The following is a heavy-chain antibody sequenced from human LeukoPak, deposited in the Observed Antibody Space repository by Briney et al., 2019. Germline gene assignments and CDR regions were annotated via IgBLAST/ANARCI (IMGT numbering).Heavy chain of an antibody. V-gene: IGHV1-46*01. CDR3: ARVLVRSTYYYDSSGTGYFDL. CDR2: INPSGGST. D-gene: IGHD3-22*01. J-gene: IGHJ2*01. Sequence: ASVKVSCKSSGYTFTSHYMHWVRQAPGQGLEWMGIINPSGGSTSYAQKLQGRVTMTTDTSTSTAYMELRSLRSDDTAVYYCARVLVRSTYYYDSSGTGYFDLWGRGTLVTVSS. CDR1: GYTFTSHY.